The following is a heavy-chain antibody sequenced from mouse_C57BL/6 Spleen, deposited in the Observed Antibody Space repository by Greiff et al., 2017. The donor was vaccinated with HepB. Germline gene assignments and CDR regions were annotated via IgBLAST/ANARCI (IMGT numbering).Heavy chain of an antibody. D-gene: IGHD1-1*01. Sequence: VQLQQSGPELVKPGASVKISCKASGYTFTDYYMNWVKQSHGKSLEWIGDINPNNGGTSYNQKFKGKATLTVDKSSSTAYMELRSLTSEDSAVYYCARSGTTVVSYFDFWGQGTTLTVSS. CDR1: GYTFTDYY. CDR3: ARSGTTVVSYFDF. J-gene: IGHJ2*01. V-gene: IGHV1-26*01. CDR2: INPNNGGT.